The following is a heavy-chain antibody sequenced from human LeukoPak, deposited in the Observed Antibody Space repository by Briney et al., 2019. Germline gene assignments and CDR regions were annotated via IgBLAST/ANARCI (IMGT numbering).Heavy chain of an antibody. Sequence: GGSLRLSCAASGFTFSSYGMHWVRQAPGKGLEWVAVIWYDGSNKYYADSVKGRFTISRDNSKNTLYLQMNSLRAEDTAVYYWARDYYGSDFNENWFDPWGQGTLVTVSS. CDR3: ARDYYGSDFNENWFDP. CDR2: IWYDGSNK. D-gene: IGHD3-10*01. V-gene: IGHV3-33*01. CDR1: GFTFSSYG. J-gene: IGHJ5*02.